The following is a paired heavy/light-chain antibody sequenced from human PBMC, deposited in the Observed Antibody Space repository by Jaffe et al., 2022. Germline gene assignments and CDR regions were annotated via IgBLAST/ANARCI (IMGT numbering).Heavy chain of an antibody. Sequence: QVQLVQSGSELKKPGASVKVSCKASGYTFTSYAMNWVRQAPGQGLEWMGWINTNTGNPTYAQGFTGRFVFSLDTSVSTAYLQISSLKAEDTAVYYCARDLQGGFGGSGSYDTSNWFDPWGQGTLVTVSS. CDR3: ARDLQGGFGGSGSYDTSNWFDP. CDR2: INTNTGNP. CDR1: GYTFTSYA. V-gene: IGHV7-4-1*02. J-gene: IGHJ5*02. D-gene: IGHD3-10*01.
Light chain of an antibody. Sequence: SYVLTQPPSVSVAPGKTARITCGGNNIGSKSVHWYQQKPGQAPVLVIYYDSDRPSGIPERFSGSNSGNTATLTISRVEAGDEADYYCQVWDSSSDHPGVVFGGGTKLTVL. V-gene: IGLV3-21*04. J-gene: IGLJ2*01. CDR1: NIGSKS. CDR3: QVWDSSSDHPGVV. CDR2: YDS.